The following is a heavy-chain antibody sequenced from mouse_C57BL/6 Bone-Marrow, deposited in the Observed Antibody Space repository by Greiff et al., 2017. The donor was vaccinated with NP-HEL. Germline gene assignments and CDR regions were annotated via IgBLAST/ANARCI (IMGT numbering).Heavy chain of an antibody. CDR3: ARWGGKGRFFAY. CDR1: GYTFTSYW. CDR2: INPSNGGT. Sequence: QVQLQQPGTELVKPGASVKLSCKASGYTFTSYWMHWVKQRPGQGLEWIGNINPSNGGTNYNEKFKSKATLTVDNTSSTAYMQLSSLTSEDSAVYYCARWGGKGRFFAYWGQGTLVTVSA. J-gene: IGHJ3*01. V-gene: IGHV1-53*01. D-gene: IGHD2-1*01.